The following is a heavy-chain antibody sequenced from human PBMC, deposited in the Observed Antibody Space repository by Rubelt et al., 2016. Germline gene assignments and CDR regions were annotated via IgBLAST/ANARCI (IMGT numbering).Heavy chain of an antibody. CDR1: GGSISSSSYY. J-gene: IGHJ5*02. CDR2: IYYSGST. Sequence: VKPSETLSLTCTVSGGSISSSSYYWGWIRQPPGKGLEWIGSIYYSGSTYYNPSLKSRVTISVDPSKNQFSLKLSSVTAADTAVYYCARVREQWLVRGGNWFDPWGQGTLVTVSS. CDR3: ARVREQWLVRGGNWFDP. V-gene: IGHV4-39*07. D-gene: IGHD6-19*01.